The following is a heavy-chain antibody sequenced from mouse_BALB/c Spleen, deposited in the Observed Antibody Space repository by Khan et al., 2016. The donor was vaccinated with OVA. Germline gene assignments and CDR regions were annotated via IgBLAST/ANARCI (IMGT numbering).Heavy chain of an antibody. CDR1: GFNIKDYY. D-gene: IGHD2-3*01. V-gene: IGHV14-1*02. CDR3: ARDGYSPWFAY. CDR2: IDPENGDT. J-gene: IGHJ3*01. Sequence: VQLKESGAELVRPGALVKLSCKASGFNIKDYYMHWVKQRPEQGLVWIGRIDPENGDTIYDPKFQGKASITSDTSSNTAYLLLSSLTSEDTAVYYCARDGYSPWFAYWGQGTLVTVSA.